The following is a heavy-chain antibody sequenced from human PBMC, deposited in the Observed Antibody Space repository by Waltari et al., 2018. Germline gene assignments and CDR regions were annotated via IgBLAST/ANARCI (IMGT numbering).Heavy chain of an antibody. CDR3: ARVPKRWPTYYFDY. CDR1: GYTFTSYD. CDR2: MNPNSGNT. V-gene: IGHV1-8*01. Sequence: QVQLVQSGAEVKKPGASVTVSCKASGYTFTSYDINWVRQATGQGLEWMGWMNPNSGNTGYAQKFQGRVTMTRNTSISTAYMELSSLRSEDTAVYYCARVPKRWPTYYFDYWGQGTLVTVSS. J-gene: IGHJ4*02.